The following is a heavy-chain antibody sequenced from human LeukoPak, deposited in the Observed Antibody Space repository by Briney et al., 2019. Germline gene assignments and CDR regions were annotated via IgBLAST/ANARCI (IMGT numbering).Heavy chain of an antibody. CDR3: ARGTYYDILTGYYGSYYGMHV. J-gene: IGHJ6*02. V-gene: IGHV3-33*01. Sequence: PGGSLRLSCAASGFTCSSYGMHWVRQAPGKGLEWVAVIWYDGSNKYYADSVKGRFTISRDNSTNTLYLQMNSLRAEDTAVYYCARGTYYDILTGYYGSYYGMHVWGQGTTVTVSS. CDR2: IWYDGSNK. D-gene: IGHD3-9*01. CDR1: GFTCSSYG.